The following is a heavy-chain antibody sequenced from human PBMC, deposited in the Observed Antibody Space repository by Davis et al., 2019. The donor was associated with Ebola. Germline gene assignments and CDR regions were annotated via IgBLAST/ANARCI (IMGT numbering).Heavy chain of an antibody. J-gene: IGHJ5*02. CDR1: GGSIRSSSYY. V-gene: IGHV4-39*07. Sequence: MPSETLSLTCTVSGGSIRSSSYYWGWIRQPPGKGLEWIGSIYYSGSTYYNPSLKSRVTISVDTSKNQFSLKLSSVTAADTAVYYCARGVGQLGTKFDPWGQGTLVTVSS. D-gene: IGHD6-6*01. CDR2: IYYSGST. CDR3: ARGVGQLGTKFDP.